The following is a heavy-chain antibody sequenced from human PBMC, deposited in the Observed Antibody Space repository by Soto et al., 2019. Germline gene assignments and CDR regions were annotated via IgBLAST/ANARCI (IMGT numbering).Heavy chain of an antibody. Sequence: ASETLSLTWTVAGGYIGSGDGYWSWIRPTPGKGLEWIGYIYYSGSTYYNPSLKSRVTISVDTSKNQFSLKLSSVTAFFKTINYYTSSSDAFDICGQRTMGTGS. D-gene: IGHD3-10*01. CDR1: GGYIGSGDGY. V-gene: IGHV4-30-4*01. CDR3: TSSSDAFDI. CDR2: IYYSGST. J-gene: IGHJ3*02.